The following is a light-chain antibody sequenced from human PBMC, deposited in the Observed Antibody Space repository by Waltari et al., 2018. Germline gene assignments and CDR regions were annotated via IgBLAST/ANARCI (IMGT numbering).Light chain of an antibody. V-gene: IGLV6-57*01. J-gene: IGLJ2*01. CDR3: QSYDSSNVV. CDR1: SGSIASNY. Sequence: NFMLTQPHSVSESPGKTVTISCTRSSGSIASNYVQWYQQRPGSSPTTVIYEDNQRPSGVPDRVSGSIDSYSNSASLTISGLKTEDEADYYCQSYDSSNVVFGGGTKLTVL. CDR2: EDN.